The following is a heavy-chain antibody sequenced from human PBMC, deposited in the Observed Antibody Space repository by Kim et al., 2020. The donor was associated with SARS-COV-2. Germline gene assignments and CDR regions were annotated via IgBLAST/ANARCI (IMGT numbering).Heavy chain of an antibody. CDR3: ARARVTAIRFFDY. V-gene: IGHV3-21*01. J-gene: IGHJ4*02. D-gene: IGHD2-21*02. CDR1: GFTFSSYS. CDR2: ISSSSSYI. Sequence: GGSLRLSCAASGFTFSSYSMNWVRQAPGKGLEWVSSISSSSSYIYYADSMKGRFTISRDNAKNSLDLQMNSLRAEDSAVYYCARARVTAIRFFDYWGQGT.